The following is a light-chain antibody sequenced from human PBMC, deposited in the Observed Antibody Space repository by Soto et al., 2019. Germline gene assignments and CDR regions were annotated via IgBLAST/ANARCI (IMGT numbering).Light chain of an antibody. CDR1: HGVSAY. CDR2: GAS. Sequence: ILLTQSPGTLSVSPGETATLSCRASHGVSAYLAWYQHKPGQAPRLLIYGASTRATGVPARFSGSGFGTEFSLTISNLQSEDCAVYSCQQYNSWLWTFGQGTKVEI. V-gene: IGKV3-15*01. CDR3: QQYNSWLWT. J-gene: IGKJ1*01.